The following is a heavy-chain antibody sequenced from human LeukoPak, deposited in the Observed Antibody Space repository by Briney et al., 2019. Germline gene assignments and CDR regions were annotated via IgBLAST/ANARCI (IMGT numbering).Heavy chain of an antibody. CDR2: ISAYNGNT. J-gene: IGHJ4*02. D-gene: IGHD4-17*01. V-gene: IGHV1-18*01. Sequence: ASVKVSCKASGYTFTSYGISWVRQAPGQGLEWMGWISAYNGNTNYAQKLQGRVTMTTDTSTSTAYMELWSLRSDDTAVYYCARATDYGDYVDYFDYWGQGTLVTVSS. CDR1: GYTFTSYG. CDR3: ARATDYGDYVDYFDY.